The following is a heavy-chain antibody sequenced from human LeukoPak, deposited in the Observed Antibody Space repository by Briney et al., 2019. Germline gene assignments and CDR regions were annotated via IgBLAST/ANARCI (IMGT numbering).Heavy chain of an antibody. J-gene: IGHJ6*02. D-gene: IGHD2-2*01. V-gene: IGHV3-7*01. Sequence: GGSLRLSCAASGFTFSSYWMSWVRQAPGKGLEWVANIEQDGSEKYYVDSVKGRFTISRDNAKNSLYLQMNSLRAEDTAVYYCARSHQLLGYGMDVWGQGTTVTVSS. CDR3: ARSHQLLGYGMDV. CDR2: IEQDGSEK. CDR1: GFTFSSYW.